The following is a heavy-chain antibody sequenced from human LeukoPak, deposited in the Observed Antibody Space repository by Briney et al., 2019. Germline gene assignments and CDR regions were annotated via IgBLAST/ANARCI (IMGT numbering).Heavy chain of an antibody. V-gene: IGHV4-38-2*01. D-gene: IGHD4-23*01. CDR3: ARLVGYGGNPIDY. J-gene: IGHJ4*02. CDR1: GYSISSGYY. CDR2: IYHSGST. Sequence: SETLSLTFAVSGYSISSGYYWGWIRQPPGKGLEWIGSIYHSGSTYYNPSLKSRVTISVDTSKNQFSLKLSSVTAADTAVYYCARLVGYGGNPIDYWGQGTLVTVSS.